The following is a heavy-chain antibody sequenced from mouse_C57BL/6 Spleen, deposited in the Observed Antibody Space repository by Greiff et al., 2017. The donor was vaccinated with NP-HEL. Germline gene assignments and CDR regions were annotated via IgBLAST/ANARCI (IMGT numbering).Heavy chain of an antibody. Sequence: EVQLQQSGPELVKPGASVKISCKASGYTFTDYYMNWVKQSHGKSLEWIGDINPNNGGTSYNQKFKGKATLTVDKSSSTAYMELRSLTSEDSAVYYCAREVIYLGAMDYWGQGTSVTVSS. V-gene: IGHV1-26*01. D-gene: IGHD2-1*01. CDR3: AREVIYLGAMDY. J-gene: IGHJ4*01. CDR2: INPNNGGT. CDR1: GYTFTDYY.